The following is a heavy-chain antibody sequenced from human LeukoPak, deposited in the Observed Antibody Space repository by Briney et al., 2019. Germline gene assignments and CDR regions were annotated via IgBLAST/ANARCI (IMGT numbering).Heavy chain of an antibody. Sequence: GASVKVSCKASGYTFTGYYMHWVRQAPGQGLEWMGWINPNSGGTNYAQKFQGRVTMTRDTSISTAYMEPSRLRSDDTAVYYCARDMDTAMASNWFDPWGQGTLVTVSS. CDR1: GYTFTGYY. D-gene: IGHD5-18*01. CDR2: INPNSGGT. J-gene: IGHJ5*02. V-gene: IGHV1-2*02. CDR3: ARDMDTAMASNWFDP.